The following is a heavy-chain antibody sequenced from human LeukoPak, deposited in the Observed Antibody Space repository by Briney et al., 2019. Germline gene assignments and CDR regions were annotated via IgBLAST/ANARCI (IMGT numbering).Heavy chain of an antibody. CDR1: GGSFSGYY. CDR2: INHSGST. Sequence: PSETLALNCAAYGGSFSGYYWSWIRQPPGKGLEWIGEINHSGSTNYNPSLKSRVTISVDTSKNQFSLKLSSVTAADTSLYYCSRHMWQPRSDPQDLWGQGILVTVSS. D-gene: IGHD2-21*01. CDR3: SRHMWQPRSDPQDL. J-gene: IGHJ5*02. V-gene: IGHV4-34*01.